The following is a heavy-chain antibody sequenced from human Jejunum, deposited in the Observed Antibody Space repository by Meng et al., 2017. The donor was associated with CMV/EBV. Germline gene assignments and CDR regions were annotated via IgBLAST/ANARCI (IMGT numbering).Heavy chain of an antibody. CDR2: IDPDGGTT. CDR1: GYTFASYY. CDR3: AAKIDITYFDF. Sequence: KASGYTFASYYMHWVRQAPGRGLEWMGVIDPDGGTTAYAQKFQGRVAMTGDTSTSTIYMELNSLRSEDTAVYFCAAKIDITYFDFWGQGTLVTVSS. V-gene: IGHV1-46*01. D-gene: IGHD1-14*01. J-gene: IGHJ4*02.